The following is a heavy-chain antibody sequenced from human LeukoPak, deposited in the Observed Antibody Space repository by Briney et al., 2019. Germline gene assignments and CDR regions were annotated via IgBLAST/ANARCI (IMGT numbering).Heavy chain of an antibody. Sequence: PGGSLRLSCAASGFTFSNAWMSWVRQAPGKGLEWVGRIKSKTDGGTTDYAAPVKGRFTISRDDSKNTLYLQMNSLKTEDTAVYYCTTDWSSSWYGDDYWGQGTLVTVSS. D-gene: IGHD6-13*01. CDR2: IKSKTDGGTT. V-gene: IGHV3-15*01. J-gene: IGHJ4*02. CDR1: GFTFSNAW. CDR3: TTDWSSSWYGDDY.